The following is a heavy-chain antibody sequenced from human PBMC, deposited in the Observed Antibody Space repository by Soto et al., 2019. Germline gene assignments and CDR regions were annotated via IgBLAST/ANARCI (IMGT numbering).Heavy chain of an antibody. CDR1: GFTFSRYG. D-gene: IGHD2-15*01. CDR3: AKSVIVVVVAAATPWFDP. Sequence: PGGSLRLSCAASGFTFSRYGIHWVRQAPGKGLEWVAVISYDGSNKYYADSVKGRFTISRDNSKNTLYLQMNSLRAEDTAVYYCAKSVIVVVVAAATPWFDPWGQGTLVTVSS. J-gene: IGHJ5*02. V-gene: IGHV3-30*18. CDR2: ISYDGSNK.